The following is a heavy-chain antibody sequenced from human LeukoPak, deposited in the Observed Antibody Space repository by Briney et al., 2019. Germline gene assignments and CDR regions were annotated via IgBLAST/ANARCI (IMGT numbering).Heavy chain of an antibody. V-gene: IGHV3-66*01. CDR3: AKNWVVVPAAPDAFDT. CDR2: IYSGGST. D-gene: IGHD2-2*01. Sequence: GGSLRLSCAASGFTVSSNYMSWVRQAPGKGLEWVSVIYSGGSTYYADSVKGRFTISRDNSKNTLYLQMNSLRAEDTAVYYCAKNWVVVPAAPDAFDTRGQGTMVTVSS. CDR1: GFTVSSNY. J-gene: IGHJ3*02.